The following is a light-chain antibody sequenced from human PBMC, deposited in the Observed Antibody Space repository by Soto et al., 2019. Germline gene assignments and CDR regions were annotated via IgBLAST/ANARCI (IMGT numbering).Light chain of an antibody. CDR3: QQRSNWPPGT. J-gene: IGKJ4*01. V-gene: IGKV3-11*01. CDR2: DAS. Sequence: EIVLTQSPATLSLSPGERATLSCRASQSVSSYLAWYQQKPGQAPRLLIYDASNRATGIPARFSGSGSGTDFTPAISSLEPEDFAVYYCQQRSNWPPGTFGGGTKVEIK. CDR1: QSVSSY.